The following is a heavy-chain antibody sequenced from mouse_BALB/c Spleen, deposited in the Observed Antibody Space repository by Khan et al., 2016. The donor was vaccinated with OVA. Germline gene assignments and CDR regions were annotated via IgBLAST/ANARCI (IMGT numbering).Heavy chain of an antibody. J-gene: IGHJ4*01. CDR2: IWGDGST. D-gene: IGHD1-1*01. CDR1: GFSLTSYG. CDR3: AKFTPDYYSMDY. V-gene: IGHV2-3*01. Sequence: VQLQESGPGLVAPSQSLAITCTVSGFSLTSYGVNWVRQPPGKGLEWLGVIWGDGSTNYHSTLIFRLIISKDNSKSQVFLKLNSLQTDATATYFCAKFTPDYYSMDYWGQGTSVTVSS.